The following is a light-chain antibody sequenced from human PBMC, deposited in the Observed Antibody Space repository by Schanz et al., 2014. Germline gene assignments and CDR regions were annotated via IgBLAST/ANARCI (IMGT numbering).Light chain of an antibody. V-gene: IGLV1-40*01. J-gene: IGLJ3*02. CDR3: QSYDSSLSAWV. CDR1: SSNIGAGYD. CDR2: GNS. Sequence: QSVLTQSPSVSGAPGQRVTISCTGSSSNIGAGYDVHWYQQLPGTAPKLLIYGNSNRPSGVPDRFSGSKSGASPSLAITGLQAEDEADYYCQSYDSSLSAWVFGGGTKLTVL.